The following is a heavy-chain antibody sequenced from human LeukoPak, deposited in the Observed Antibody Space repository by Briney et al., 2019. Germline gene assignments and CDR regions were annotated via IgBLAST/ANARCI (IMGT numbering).Heavy chain of an antibody. CDR1: GFTFSGSA. J-gene: IGHJ4*02. CDR2: ISYSGANS. Sequence: PGGSLRLSCAASGFTFSGSAMSWVRQAPGEGLEWLSLISYSGANSYYTDSVRGGFTISRDNSKDTLFLQMNSLRAEDTAIYYCARDSTYGDFDYWGQGTLVTVSS. CDR3: ARDSTYGDFDY. V-gene: IGHV3-23*01. D-gene: IGHD3-10*01.